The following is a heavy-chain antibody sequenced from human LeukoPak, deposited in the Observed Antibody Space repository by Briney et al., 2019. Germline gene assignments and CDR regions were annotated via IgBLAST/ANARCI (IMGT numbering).Heavy chain of an antibody. Sequence: ASVKVSCKASGYTFINYGFSWVRQAPGQGLEGMGWISAYNGNTNYAQKLQGRVTMTTDTSTSTAYMELRSLRSDDTAVYYCARPKHTYYDILTGYWGPIDYWGQGTLVTVSS. D-gene: IGHD3-9*01. CDR1: GYTFINYG. CDR3: ARPKHTYYDILTGYWGPIDY. CDR2: ISAYNGNT. V-gene: IGHV1-18*01. J-gene: IGHJ4*02.